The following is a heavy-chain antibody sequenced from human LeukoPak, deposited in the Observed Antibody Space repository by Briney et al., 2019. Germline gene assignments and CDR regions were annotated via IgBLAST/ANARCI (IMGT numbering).Heavy chain of an antibody. CDR2: ISHDGII. CDR3: AKGSTMYTAYYFDY. J-gene: IGHJ4*02. V-gene: IGHV3-74*01. D-gene: IGHD3-10*02. Sequence: PGGSLRLSCETAGFTFSSYVMHWVRRTPGKGLVWVSRISHDGIISYADSVKGRFTISRDNSKNTLYVQMNSLRAEDTAVYYCAKGSTMYTAYYFDYWGQGTLVTVSS. CDR1: GFTFSSYV.